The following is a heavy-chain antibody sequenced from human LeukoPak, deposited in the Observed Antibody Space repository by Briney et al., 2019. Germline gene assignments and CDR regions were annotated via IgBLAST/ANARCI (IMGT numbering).Heavy chain of an antibody. Sequence: PGGSLRLSCAASGFTFSSYEMNWVRQAPGKGLEWVSYISSSGSTIYYADSVKGRFTISRDNAKNSLYLQMNSLRAEDTAVYYCARDATDYSSRILGYFDYWGQGTLVTVSS. V-gene: IGHV3-48*03. CDR1: GFTFSSYE. D-gene: IGHD6-13*01. CDR2: ISSSGSTI. CDR3: ARDATDYSSRILGYFDY. J-gene: IGHJ4*02.